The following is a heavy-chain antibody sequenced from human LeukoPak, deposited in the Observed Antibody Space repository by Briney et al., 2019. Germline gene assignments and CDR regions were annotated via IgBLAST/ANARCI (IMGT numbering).Heavy chain of an antibody. V-gene: IGHV1-2*02. CDR2: INPTTGGT. Sequence: ASVKVSCAASGYTFTGNYLTWLRQAPGQGLEWMGWINPTTGGTNFAQKFQGRVTMTRDTYINTVYMELTGLISDDTAVYYCARGGATVVGTRADWFDAWGQGTLVTVSS. CDR1: GYTFTGNY. CDR3: ARGGATVVGTRADWFDA. J-gene: IGHJ5*02. D-gene: IGHD6-13*01.